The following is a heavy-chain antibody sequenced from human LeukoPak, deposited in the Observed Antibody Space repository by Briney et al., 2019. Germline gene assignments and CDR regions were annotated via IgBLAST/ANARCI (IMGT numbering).Heavy chain of an antibody. V-gene: IGHV3-7*01. Sequence: GGPLRLSCAASGFSFSMYWMSWVRQAPGKGLEWVANIKEEGTEKYYVDSVMGRFTISRDNAENSLYLQMNSLRDEDTAVYYCARPRSSSWYDFDYWGQGTLVTVSS. D-gene: IGHD6-13*01. CDR2: IKEEGTEK. J-gene: IGHJ4*02. CDR3: ARPRSSSWYDFDY. CDR1: GFSFSMYW.